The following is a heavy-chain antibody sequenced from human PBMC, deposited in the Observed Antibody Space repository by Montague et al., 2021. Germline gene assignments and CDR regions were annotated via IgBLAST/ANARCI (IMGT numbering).Heavy chain of an antibody. CDR1: GGSISSASYY. D-gene: IGHD2-15*01. J-gene: IGHJ5*02. Sequence: SETLSLTCTVSGGSISSASYYWGWIRQPPGKGLEFIGVIYYNGTTYHNPSLKSRVTVSMDTSKNQFSLKLSSVTAADTAVYYCARSLCCRGGSCYSGFDPWGQGTLVTASS. V-gene: IGHV4-39*01. CDR3: ARSLCCRGGSCYSGFDP. CDR2: IYYNGTT.